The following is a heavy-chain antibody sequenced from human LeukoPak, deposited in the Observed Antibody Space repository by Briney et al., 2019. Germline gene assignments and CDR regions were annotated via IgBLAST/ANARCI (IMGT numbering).Heavy chain of an antibody. J-gene: IGHJ5*02. CDR1: GGSISSSSYY. D-gene: IGHD3-10*01. V-gene: IGHV4-39*07. CDR2: IYYSGST. Sequence: SETLSLTCTVSGGSISSSSYYWGWIRQPPGKGLEWIGSIYYSGSTNYNPSLKSRVTISVDTSKNQFSLKLSSVTAADTAVYYCARRKYYGSGSSYNWFDPWGQGTLVTVSS. CDR3: ARRKYYGSGSSYNWFDP.